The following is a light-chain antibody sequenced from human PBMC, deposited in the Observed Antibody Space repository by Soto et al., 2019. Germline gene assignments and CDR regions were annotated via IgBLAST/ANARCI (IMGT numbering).Light chain of an antibody. CDR2: DVN. V-gene: IGLV2-11*01. J-gene: IGLJ3*02. CDR3: CSYGGPYSWL. Sequence: QSALTQPRSVPGSPGQSVTISCTGTSSDVGLYNYVSWYQQEAGKAPKLIIYDVNKRPSGVPDRFSGSKSGNTASLTISGLQADDEADYICCSYGGPYSWLFGGGTKLTVL. CDR1: SSDVGLYNY.